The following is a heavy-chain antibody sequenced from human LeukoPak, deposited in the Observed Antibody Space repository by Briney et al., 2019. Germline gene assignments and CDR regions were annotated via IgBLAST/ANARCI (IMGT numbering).Heavy chain of an antibody. J-gene: IGHJ4*02. CDR2: IYYSGST. CDR1: GGSISSSSYY. Sequence: SETLSLTCTVSGGSISSSSYYWGWIRQPPGKGLEWIGSIYYSGSTYYNPSLKSRVTISVDTSKNQFSLKLSSVTAADTAVYYCARHYRAADPGTTGADYWGQGTLVTVSS. CDR3: ARHYRAADPGTTGADY. D-gene: IGHD6-13*01. V-gene: IGHV4-39*01.